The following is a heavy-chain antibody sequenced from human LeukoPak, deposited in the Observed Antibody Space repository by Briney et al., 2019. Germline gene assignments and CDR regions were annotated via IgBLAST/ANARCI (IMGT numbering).Heavy chain of an antibody. CDR1: GYSISSGYY. Sequence: KPSETLSLTCTVSGYSISSGYYWGWIRQPPGKGLEWIGSIYHSGSTYHNPSLKNRASISVDTSKNQFSLKLSSVTAADTAVYYCARRYWSGGSCYSYYYYNYMDAWGKGTTVTVSS. CDR3: ARRYWSGGSCYSYYYYNYMDA. CDR2: IYHSGST. V-gene: IGHV4-38-2*02. D-gene: IGHD2-15*01. J-gene: IGHJ6*03.